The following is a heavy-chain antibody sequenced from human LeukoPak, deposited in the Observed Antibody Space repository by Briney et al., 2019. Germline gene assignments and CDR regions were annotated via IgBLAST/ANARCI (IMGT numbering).Heavy chain of an antibody. V-gene: IGHV3-48*04. CDR1: GFTFSSYS. D-gene: IGHD6-13*01. J-gene: IGHJ4*02. CDR2: ISSSSSTI. CDR3: AKNRIAAAGTLLDY. Sequence: GGSLRLSCAASGFTFSSYSMNWVRQAPGKGLEWVSYISSSSSTIYYADSVKGRFTISRDNAKNSLYLQMNSLRAEDTAVYYCAKNRIAAAGTLLDYWGQGTLVTVSS.